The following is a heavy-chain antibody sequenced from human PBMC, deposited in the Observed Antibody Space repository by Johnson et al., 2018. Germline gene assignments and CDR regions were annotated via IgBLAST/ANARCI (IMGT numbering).Heavy chain of an antibody. CDR2: ISSSSSYI. J-gene: IGHJ3*02. CDR3: ARDSPRVAGDAFDI. V-gene: IGHV3-21*01. CDR1: GFTFSSYS. Sequence: VQLVESGGGLVKPGGSLRLSCAASGFTFSSYSMNWVRQAPGKGLEWVSSISSSSSYIYYADSVKGRLTISRDNAKNSLYLQMNSRRAEDTAVYYCARDSPRVAGDAFDIWGQGTMVTVSS.